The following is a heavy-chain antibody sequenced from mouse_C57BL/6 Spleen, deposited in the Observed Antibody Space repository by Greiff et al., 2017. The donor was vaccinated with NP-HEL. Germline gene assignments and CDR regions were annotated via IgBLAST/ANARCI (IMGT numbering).Heavy chain of an antibody. CDR1: GYTFTSYG. J-gene: IGHJ1*03. Sequence: QVQLQQSGAELARPGASVKLSCKASGYTFTSYGISWVKQRTGQGLEWIGEIYPRSGNTYYNEKFKGKATLTEDKSSSTAYMELRSLTSEDSAVYFCARERTVVATRYFDVWGTGTTVTVSS. CDR2: IYPRSGNT. V-gene: IGHV1-81*01. D-gene: IGHD1-1*01. CDR3: ARERTVVATRYFDV.